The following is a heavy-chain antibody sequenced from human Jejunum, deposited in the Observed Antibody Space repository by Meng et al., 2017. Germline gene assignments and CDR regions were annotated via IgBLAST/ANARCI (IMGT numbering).Heavy chain of an antibody. D-gene: IGHD3-3*01. CDR2: FDKAGNS. CDR3: ARGGVFGVVGSLGSLDP. V-gene: IGHV4-4*07. Sequence: SETLSLTYNVSDVSISHFYWAWIRQFPGKGLEWIGHFDKAGNSNYNPSLRSRLTMSIDSSKSQFSLKLMSVTAADTAVYYCARGGVFGVVGSLGSLDPWGQGILVTVLL. CDR1: DVSISHFY. J-gene: IGHJ5*02.